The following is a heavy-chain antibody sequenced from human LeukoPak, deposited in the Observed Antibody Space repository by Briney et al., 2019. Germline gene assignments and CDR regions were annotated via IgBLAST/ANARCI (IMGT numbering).Heavy chain of an antibody. CDR2: VYTSGST. D-gene: IGHD6-13*01. CDR3: ARLGAAAGDY. J-gene: IGHJ4*02. Sequence: PSETLSLTCTVSGGSISSDNYSWSWIRQPAGKGLEWIGRVYTSGSTNYNPSLKSRVTISVDTSKNQFSLKLSSVTAADTAVYYCARLGAAAGDYWGQGTLVTVSS. V-gene: IGHV4-61*02. CDR1: GGSISSDNYS.